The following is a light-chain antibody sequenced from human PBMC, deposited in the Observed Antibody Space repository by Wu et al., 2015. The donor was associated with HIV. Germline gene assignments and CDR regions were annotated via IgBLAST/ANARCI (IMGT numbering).Light chain of an antibody. CDR2: GAS. CDR3: QQYSNFPPT. J-gene: IGKJ1*01. CDR1: QSVSSSY. Sequence: EVVMTQSPATLSVSPGERATLSCRASQSVSSSYLAWYQHIPGQAPRLLIYGASNRATGIPDRFSGSGFGTDFTLSISRLEPEDFAVYFCQQYSNFPPTFGQGTKVEIK. V-gene: IGKV3-20*01.